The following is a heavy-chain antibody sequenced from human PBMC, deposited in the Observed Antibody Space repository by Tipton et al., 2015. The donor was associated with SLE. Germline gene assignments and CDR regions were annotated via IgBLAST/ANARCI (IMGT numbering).Heavy chain of an antibody. J-gene: IGHJ4*02. V-gene: IGHV4-39*07. D-gene: IGHD2-8*01. CDR1: GGSISSSSYY. Sequence: TLSLTCTVSGGSISSSSYYWGWIRQPPGKGLEWIGEINHSGSTNYNPSLKSRVTISIDTSKNQFSLKLNSVTAADTAMYYCARRCGKGLYLWGQGTLVTVSS. CDR2: INHSGST. CDR3: ARRCGKGLYL.